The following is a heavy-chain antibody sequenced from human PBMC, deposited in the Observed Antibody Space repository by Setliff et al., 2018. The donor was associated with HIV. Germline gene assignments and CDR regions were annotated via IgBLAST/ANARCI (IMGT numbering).Heavy chain of an antibody. CDR2: INAANGNA. CDR1: GFTFTRNI. V-gene: IGHV1-3*01. CDR3: ARDIGSVWHNWFDP. D-gene: IGHD6-19*01. J-gene: IGHJ5*02. Sequence: ASVKVSCKASGFTFTRNIVHWVRQAPGQRLEWMGWINAANGNAKYSQKFQDRVTFTRDTSASTAYMELNSLRFEDTAVYYCARDIGSVWHNWFDPWGQGTLVTVSS.